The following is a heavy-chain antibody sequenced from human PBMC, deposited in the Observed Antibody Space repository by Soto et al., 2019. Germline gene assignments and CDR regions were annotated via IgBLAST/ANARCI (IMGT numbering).Heavy chain of an antibody. CDR2: IYYTGST. CDR1: GGSISSYY. Sequence: PSETLSLTCTVSGGSISSYYWSWIRQPPGKGLEWIGYIYYTGSTNYIPSLKSRVTISVDTSKNQFSLKLSSVTAADTAVYYCARHSYYYDSSGYYYVHYFDYWGQGTLVTVSS. J-gene: IGHJ4*02. V-gene: IGHV4-59*08. D-gene: IGHD3-22*01. CDR3: ARHSYYYDSSGYYYVHYFDY.